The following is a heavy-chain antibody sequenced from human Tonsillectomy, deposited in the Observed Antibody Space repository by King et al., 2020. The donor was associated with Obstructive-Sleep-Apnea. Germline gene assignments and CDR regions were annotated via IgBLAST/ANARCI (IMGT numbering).Heavy chain of an antibody. D-gene: IGHD6-13*01. CDR3: VRTSLSSWFFDY. CDR2: IYYSGSS. J-gene: IGHJ4*02. Sequence: QLQESGPGLLKPSQTLSLICGVSGTSISTDGYSWSWIRQPPGKGLEWIGYIYYSGSSYYNPSLKSRITISVDTSKNPFSLKLSSVTAADMAVYYCVRTSLSSWFFDYWGQGTLVTVSS. CDR1: GTSISTDGYS. V-gene: IGHV4-30-4*07.